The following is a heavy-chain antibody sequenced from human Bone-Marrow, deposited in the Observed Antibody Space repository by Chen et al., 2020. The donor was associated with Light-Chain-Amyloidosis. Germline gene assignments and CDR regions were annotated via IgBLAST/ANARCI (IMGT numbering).Heavy chain of an antibody. CDR1: GFAFSSYA. CDR2: ISGSGGSR. D-gene: IGHD3-9*01. V-gene: IGHV3-23*04. Sequence: EVQLVESGGGLLQRGGSLRLSCAASGFAFSSYAMSRVRQAPGKGMGWVSTISGSGGSRYYGDSVKGRLTISRDNSKNALFEQMSSLRADVTAVYYCAKDISYDDILPGYPADAFDIWGQGTMVTVSS. J-gene: IGHJ3*02. CDR3: AKDISYDDILPGYPADAFDI.